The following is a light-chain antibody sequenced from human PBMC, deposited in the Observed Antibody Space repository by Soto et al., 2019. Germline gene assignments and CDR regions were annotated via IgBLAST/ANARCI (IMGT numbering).Light chain of an antibody. J-gene: IGLJ1*01. CDR1: SSDVGGYNY. Sequence: QSALTQPRSVSGSPGQSVTIFCTGTSSDVGGYNYVSWYQQHPGKAPKLMIYDVSKRPSGVPDRFSGSKSGNTASLTISGLQAEDEADYYCCSYAGSYTFFGTGTKLTVL. CDR3: CSYAGSYTF. V-gene: IGLV2-11*01. CDR2: DVS.